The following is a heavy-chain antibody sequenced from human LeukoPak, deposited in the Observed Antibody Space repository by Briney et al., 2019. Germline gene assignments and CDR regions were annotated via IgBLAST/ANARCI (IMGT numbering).Heavy chain of an antibody. CDR1: GYTFTGYY. D-gene: IGHD3-10*01. CDR2: INPNSGGT. V-gene: IGHV1-2*02. Sequence: ASVKVSCKASGYTFTGYYMHWVRQAPGQRLEWMGWINPNSGGTNYAQKFQGRVTMTRDTSISTAYMELSRLRSDDTAVYYCAREGYYYGSGSYPHNWFDPWGQGTLVTVSS. CDR3: AREGYYYGSGSYPHNWFDP. J-gene: IGHJ5*02.